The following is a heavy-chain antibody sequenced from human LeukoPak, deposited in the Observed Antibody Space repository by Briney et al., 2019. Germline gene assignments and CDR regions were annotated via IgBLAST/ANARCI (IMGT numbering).Heavy chain of an antibody. CDR3: ARVKWELGFDY. D-gene: IGHD1-26*01. CDR1: GFTFSSYS. J-gene: IGHJ4*02. Sequence: GGSLKLSCAASGFTFSSYSMNWVRQAPGKGLEWVANIKQDGSEKYYVDSVKGRFTISRDNAKNSLYLQMNSLRAEDTAVYYCARVKWELGFDYWGQGTLVTVSS. V-gene: IGHV3-7*01. CDR2: IKQDGSEK.